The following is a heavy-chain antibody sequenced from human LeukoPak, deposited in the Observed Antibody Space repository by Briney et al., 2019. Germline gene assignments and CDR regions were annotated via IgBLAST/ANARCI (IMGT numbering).Heavy chain of an antibody. CDR2: INPSGGST. CDR1: GYTFTSYD. V-gene: IGHV1-46*01. D-gene: IGHD4-17*01. Sequence: ASVKVSCKASGYTFTSYDINWVRQAPGQGLEWMGIINPSGGSTSYAQKFQGRVTMTRDMSTSTVYMELSSLRSEDTAVYYCARPNDYGDYVTGYYFDYWGQGTLVTVSS. J-gene: IGHJ4*02. CDR3: ARPNDYGDYVTGYYFDY.